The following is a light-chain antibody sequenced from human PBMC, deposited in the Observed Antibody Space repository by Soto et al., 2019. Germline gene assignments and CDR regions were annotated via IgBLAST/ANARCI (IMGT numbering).Light chain of an antibody. CDR2: GAS. J-gene: IGKJ1*01. Sequence: EIVLIQSPATLSLSPGERATLSCRASQSVSSSYLAWYQQKPGQAPRLLIYGASSRATGIPDRFSGSGSGTDFTLAISRLEPEDFAVYYCQQYGSSGTFGQGTKVDIK. V-gene: IGKV3-20*01. CDR3: QQYGSSGT. CDR1: QSVSSSY.